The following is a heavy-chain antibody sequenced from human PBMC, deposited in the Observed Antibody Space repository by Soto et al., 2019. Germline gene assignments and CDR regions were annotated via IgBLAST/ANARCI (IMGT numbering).Heavy chain of an antibody. J-gene: IGHJ4*02. Sequence: GGSLRLSCAASGFTFSTLEMNWVRQAPGKGLEWVSYITSRGDTQYYADSVKGRFTISRDNARNSLYLQMNSLRREDTAVYYCETTLQYCRNGVCHRDWGQGTQVTVSS. CDR2: ITSRGDTQ. CDR1: GFTFSTLE. D-gene: IGHD2-8*01. V-gene: IGHV3-48*03. CDR3: ETTLQYCRNGVCHRD.